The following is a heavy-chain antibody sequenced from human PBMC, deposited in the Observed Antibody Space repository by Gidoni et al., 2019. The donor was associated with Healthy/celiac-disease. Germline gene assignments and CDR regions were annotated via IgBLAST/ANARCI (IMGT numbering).Heavy chain of an antibody. J-gene: IGHJ6*02. CDR3: ARDLRIAAAGTVPVYYYYGMDV. CDR1: GGSISSGGYY. Sequence: QVQLQESGPGLVKPSQTLSLTCTVSGGSISSGGYYWSRLRQHPGKGLEWIGYIYYSGSTYYNPSLKSRVTISVDTSKNQFSLKLSSVTAADTAVYYCARDLRIAAAGTVPVYYYYGMDVWGQGTTVTVSS. CDR2: IYYSGST. V-gene: IGHV4-31*03. D-gene: IGHD6-13*01.